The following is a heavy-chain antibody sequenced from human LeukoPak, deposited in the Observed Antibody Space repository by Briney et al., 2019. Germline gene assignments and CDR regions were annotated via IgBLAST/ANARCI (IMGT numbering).Heavy chain of an antibody. CDR1: GFTFSSYS. D-gene: IGHD3-16*02. CDR3: AKDGRASYDYVWGTYRSHFDY. V-gene: IGHV3-21*04. CDR2: ISSSSSYI. J-gene: IGHJ4*02. Sequence: GGSLRLSCAASGFTFSSYSMNWVRQAPGKGLEWVSSISSSSSYIHYADSVKGRFTISRDNSKNTLYLQMNSLRAEDTAVYYCAKDGRASYDYVWGTYRSHFDYWGQGTLVTVSS.